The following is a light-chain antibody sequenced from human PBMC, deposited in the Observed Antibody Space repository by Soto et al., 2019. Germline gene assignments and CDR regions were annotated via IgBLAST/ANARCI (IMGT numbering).Light chain of an antibody. CDR3: QHYNSYSEA. CDR2: KAS. Sequence: DIQLTQSPSTLSAAVGDSVTITCRASQNIRNLLAWYQQKPGKAPKPLIYKASTLKSGVPSRFSGSGSGTEFTLTISRRQPDDFATYYCQHYNSYSEAFGQGTKVDIK. J-gene: IGKJ1*01. V-gene: IGKV1-5*03. CDR1: QNIRNL.